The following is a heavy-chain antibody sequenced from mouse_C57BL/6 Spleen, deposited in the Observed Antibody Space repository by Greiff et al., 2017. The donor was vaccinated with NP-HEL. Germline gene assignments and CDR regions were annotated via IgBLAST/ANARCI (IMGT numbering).Heavy chain of an antibody. D-gene: IGHD2-12*01. CDR1: GFTFTDYY. Sequence: DVQLVESGGGLVQPGGSLSLSCAASGFTFTDYYMSWVRQPPGKALEWLGFIRNKANGYTTEYSASVKGRFTISRDNSQSILYLQMNALRAEDSATYYCARYTYYSPLDYWGQGTTLTVSS. CDR2: IRNKANGYTT. V-gene: IGHV7-3*01. J-gene: IGHJ2*01. CDR3: ARYTYYSPLDY.